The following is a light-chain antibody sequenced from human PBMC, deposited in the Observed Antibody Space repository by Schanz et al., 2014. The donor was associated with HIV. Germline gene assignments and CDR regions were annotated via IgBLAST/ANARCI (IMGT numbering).Light chain of an antibody. CDR2: QAS. CDR1: QNIANW. V-gene: IGKV1-5*03. CDR3: QQFHTYPYT. J-gene: IGKJ2*01. Sequence: DIQMTQSPSTLSASVGDRVTITCRASQNIANWLTRYQQKPGKAPKLLIHQASTLKSGVPSRFSGSGSGTEFTLTISSLQPDDSATYFCQQFHTYPYTFGQGTKLEIK.